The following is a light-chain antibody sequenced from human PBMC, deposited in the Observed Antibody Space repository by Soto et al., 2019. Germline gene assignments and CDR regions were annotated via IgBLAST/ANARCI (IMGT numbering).Light chain of an antibody. V-gene: IGLV2-8*01. CDR2: EVT. CDR3: SSFAGTNSFV. Sequence: QSVLTQPASLSGSPGQSITISCTGTSSDIGAYDYVSWFQQHPDKAPKLMIYEVTRRPSGVPDRIFGSKSYTTASLTVSGLQAEDEADYYCSSFAGTNSFVFGTGTKLTVL. J-gene: IGLJ1*01. CDR1: SSDIGAYDY.